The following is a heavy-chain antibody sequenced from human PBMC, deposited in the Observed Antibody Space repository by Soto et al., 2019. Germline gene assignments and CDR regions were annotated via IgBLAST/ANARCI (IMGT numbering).Heavy chain of an antibody. V-gene: IGHV3-30*18. CDR3: AKVIGYSNSRVDV. J-gene: IGHJ6*02. CDR1: GFTFGSYG. D-gene: IGHD4-4*01. Sequence: QVQLVESGGGVVQPERSLRLSCAASGFTFGSYGMHWVRQAPGKGLEWVAVISFDGSYKYYADSVKGRFTISRDNSKNTLYLQMNILRPEDTAAYYCAKVIGYSNSRVDVWGQGTTVTVSS. CDR2: ISFDGSYK.